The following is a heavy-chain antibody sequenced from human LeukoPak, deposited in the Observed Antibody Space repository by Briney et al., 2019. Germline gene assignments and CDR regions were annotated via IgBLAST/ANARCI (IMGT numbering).Heavy chain of an antibody. V-gene: IGHV3-23*01. J-gene: IGHJ6*04. CDR3: AKLTGDTVVPAALGMDV. Sequence: GGSLRLSCAASGFTFSNAWMSWVRQAPGKGLEWVASISGSGYSTYYADSVKGRFTISRENSKNTLYLHMNSLRAEDTAVFYCAKLTGDTVVPAALGMDVWGKGTTVTVSS. CDR2: ISGSGYST. D-gene: IGHD2-2*01. CDR1: GFTFSNAW.